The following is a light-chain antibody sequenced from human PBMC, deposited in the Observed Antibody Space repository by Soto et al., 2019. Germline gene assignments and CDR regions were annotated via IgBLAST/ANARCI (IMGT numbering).Light chain of an antibody. J-gene: IGKJ1*01. CDR3: QQYNDWPPWT. Sequence: EVVMTQSPATLSVSPGEGATLSCRASESVNNNLAWYQQKPGQAPRLLIYATSTRASGVAVRFSGSGSGTEFTLTISSLQSEDFAVYYCQQYNDWPPWTFGRGTKVDIK. CDR2: ATS. V-gene: IGKV3-15*01. CDR1: ESVNNN.